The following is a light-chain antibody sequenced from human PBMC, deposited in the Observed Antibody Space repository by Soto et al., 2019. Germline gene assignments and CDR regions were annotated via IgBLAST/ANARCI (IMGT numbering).Light chain of an antibody. CDR1: QSVTYN. CDR3: QQRSNWPFT. Sequence: ETMLTQSPATLSASPEERVTLSCRATQSVTYNFAWYQQKPGQAPRLLIFGASTRAPGIPDRFSGSGSGTDFTLTISSLEPEDFAVYYCQQRSNWPFTFGPGTKVDIK. J-gene: IGKJ3*01. V-gene: IGKV3-11*01. CDR2: GAS.